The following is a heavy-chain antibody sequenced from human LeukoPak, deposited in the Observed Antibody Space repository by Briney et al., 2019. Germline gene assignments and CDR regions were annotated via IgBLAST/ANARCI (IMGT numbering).Heavy chain of an antibody. V-gene: IGHV1-69-2*01. CDR1: GYAFTDYY. J-gene: IGHJ5*02. D-gene: IGHD3-10*01. CDR3: APALFRGVRP. Sequence: ASVKVSCKVSGYAFTDYYMHWVQQAPGKGLEWMGLVDPEDGETMYAEKFQGRVTITADTSTDTAYMELSSLRSEDTAVYYCAPALFRGVRPWGQGTLVTVSS. CDR2: VDPEDGET.